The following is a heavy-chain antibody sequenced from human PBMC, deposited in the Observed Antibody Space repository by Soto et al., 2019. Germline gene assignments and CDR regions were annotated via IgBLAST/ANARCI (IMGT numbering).Heavy chain of an antibody. CDR2: INPNSGGT. D-gene: IGHD6-19*01. CDR1: GYTFTGYY. V-gene: IGHV1-2*04. J-gene: IGHJ4*02. CDR3: AREGAVAGRVGYLDY. Sequence: ASVKVSCKASGYTFTGYYMHWVRQAPGQGLEWMGWINPNSGGTNYAQKFQGWVTMTRDTSISTAYMELSRLRSDDTAVYYCAREGAVAGRVGYLDYWGQGTLVTVSS.